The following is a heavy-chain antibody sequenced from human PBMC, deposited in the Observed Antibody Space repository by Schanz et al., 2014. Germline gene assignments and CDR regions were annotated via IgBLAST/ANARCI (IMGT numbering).Heavy chain of an antibody. Sequence: VQLVESGGYLVQPGGSLRLSCAASGFIFSNYGMHWVRQAPGKGLEWVALISNDGSIKYYADSVEGRFTISRDNSKNTLYLQMNSLRAEDTAVYYCAKDLLYGAPMPLNHLDYWGQGTLVTVSS. J-gene: IGHJ4*02. V-gene: IGHV3-30*19. CDR2: ISNDGSIK. D-gene: IGHD2-2*01. CDR3: AKDLLYGAPMPLNHLDY. CDR1: GFIFSNYG.